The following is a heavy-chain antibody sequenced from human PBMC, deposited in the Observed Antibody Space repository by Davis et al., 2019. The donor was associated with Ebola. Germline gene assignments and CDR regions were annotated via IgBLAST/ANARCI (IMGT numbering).Heavy chain of an antibody. Sequence: PGGSLRLSCAASGFTFSSYSMTWVRQAPGKGLEWVSYTSSSSSTIYYADSSKGRFTISRDNAKNSLYLQMNSLRAEDTAVYDCGREGGYWWVQGVLDYWGQGTLVSVSS. CDR3: GREGGYWWVQGVLDY. CDR1: GFTFSSYS. V-gene: IGHV3-48*01. CDR2: TSSSSSTI. D-gene: IGHD3-10*01. J-gene: IGHJ4*02.